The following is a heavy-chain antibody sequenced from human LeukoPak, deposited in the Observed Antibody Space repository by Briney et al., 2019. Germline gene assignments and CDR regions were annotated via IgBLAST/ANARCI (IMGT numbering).Heavy chain of an antibody. D-gene: IGHD2-21*01. CDR3: TTDVVGTSGFDC. V-gene: IGHV3-15*01. CDR1: GDNFSSYW. J-gene: IGHJ4*02. Sequence: GESLKISCKGSGDNFSSYWISWVRQPPGKGLEWVGRIKSKSYGGTTEYAAPVKGRFSISRDDSKNTLYLQMDSLKTEDTAVYFCTTDVVGTSGFDCWGQGTLVTVSS. CDR2: IKSKSYGGTT.